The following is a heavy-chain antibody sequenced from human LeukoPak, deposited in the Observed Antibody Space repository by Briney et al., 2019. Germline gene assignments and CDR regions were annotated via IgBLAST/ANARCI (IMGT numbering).Heavy chain of an antibody. V-gene: IGHV3-23*01. J-gene: IGHJ1*01. CDR2: ISGSGGST. CDR3: AKASIITLVRGPVFQH. CDR1: GFPFSSYA. Sequence: GGSLRLPCAASGFPFSSYAMSWVRQAPGKGLEWVSAISGSGGSTYYADPVKGRFPISRDTSKNTLYPQVKRLRAEDTAVYYCAKASIITLVRGPVFQHCGQGTLVTVSS. D-gene: IGHD3-10*01.